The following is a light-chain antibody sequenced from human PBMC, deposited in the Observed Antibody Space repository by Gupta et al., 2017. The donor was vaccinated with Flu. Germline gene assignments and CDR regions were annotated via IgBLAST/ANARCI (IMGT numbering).Light chain of an antibody. CDR3: QQEDNVPPT. Sequence: DIQMTQSPPSLSASIGDRSTSTCQASQGISKYLNWYQQKPGKAPKLLIYDASNLETGVPSRFSGSGSETNFTFTISTLQPEDLATYYCQQEDNVPPTFGQGTKVEI. V-gene: IGKV1-33*01. CDR1: QGISKY. CDR2: DAS. J-gene: IGKJ1*01.